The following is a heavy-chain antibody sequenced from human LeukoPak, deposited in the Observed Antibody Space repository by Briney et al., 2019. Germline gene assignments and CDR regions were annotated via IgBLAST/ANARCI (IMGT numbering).Heavy chain of an antibody. V-gene: IGHV3-69-1*01. CDR3: AKQSGDYYDFWSGYYIAVGEYFDY. Sequence: NPGGSLRLSCVASGFTFTDHPMNWVRQAPGKGLEWISYIGGDGIAFYADSVKGRFTASKDDARKSMYLQMNSLRVEDTAVYYCAKQSGDYYDFWSGYYIAVGEYFDYWGQGTLVTVSS. CDR1: GFTFTDHP. D-gene: IGHD3-3*01. CDR2: IGGDGIA. J-gene: IGHJ4*02.